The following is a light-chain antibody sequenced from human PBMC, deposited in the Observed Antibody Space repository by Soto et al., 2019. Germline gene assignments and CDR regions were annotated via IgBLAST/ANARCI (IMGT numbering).Light chain of an antibody. V-gene: IGLV1-47*02. CDR2: SDD. J-gene: IGLJ1*01. CDR3: AAWDASLSGHV. Sequence: QSVLTQSPSASGTPGQRVTISCYGSSSNIGSYPVYWYQQLPGTAPKLLINSDDQRPSGVPDRFSASKSGTSASLAISGLRSEDEADIYCAAWDASLSGHVFGAGTKVTVL. CDR1: SSNIGSYP.